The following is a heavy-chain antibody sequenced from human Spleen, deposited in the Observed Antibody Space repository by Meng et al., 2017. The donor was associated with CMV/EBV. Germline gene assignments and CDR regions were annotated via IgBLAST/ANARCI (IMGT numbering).Heavy chain of an antibody. J-gene: IGHJ4*02. V-gene: IGHV3-48*04. CDR1: GFTFSSYS. CDR2: ISSSSSTI. CDR3: AGAMGYGSGSYDGC. Sequence: GGSLRLSCAASGFTFSSYSMNWVRQAPGKGLEWVSYISSSSSTIYYADSVKGRFTISRDNAKNSLYLQMNSLGAEDTAVYYCAGAMGYGSGSYDGCRGQGTLVTVSS. D-gene: IGHD3-10*01.